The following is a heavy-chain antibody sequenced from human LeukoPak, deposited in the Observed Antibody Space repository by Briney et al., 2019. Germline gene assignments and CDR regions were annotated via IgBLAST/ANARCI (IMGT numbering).Heavy chain of an antibody. V-gene: IGHV4-59*01. J-gene: IGHJ1*01. D-gene: IGHD2-2*01. CDR2: IYYSGST. CDR3: ASVPESGYCSSTSCYEGSEYFQH. Sequence: PSETLSLTCTVSGGSISSYYWRWIRHPHGKGLEWIGYIYYSGSTNYSHSLKSRVTISGDTSKNQFSLKLSSVTAADTAVYYCASVPESGYCSSTSCYEGSEYFQHWGQGTLVTVSS. CDR1: GGSISSYY.